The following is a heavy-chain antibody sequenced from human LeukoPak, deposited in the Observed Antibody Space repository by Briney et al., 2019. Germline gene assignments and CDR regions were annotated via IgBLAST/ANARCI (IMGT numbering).Heavy chain of an antibody. CDR1: GFTFSSYA. CDR2: ISYDGSNK. V-gene: IGHV3-30-3*01. J-gene: IGHJ4*02. Sequence: GGSLRLSCAASGFTFSSYAMHWVRQAPGKGLEGVAVISYDGSNKYYADSVKGRFTISRDNSKNTLYLQMNSLRAEDTAVYYCASPMISDSSGYYYGDYWGQGTLVTVSS. D-gene: IGHD3-22*01. CDR3: ASPMISDSSGYYYGDY.